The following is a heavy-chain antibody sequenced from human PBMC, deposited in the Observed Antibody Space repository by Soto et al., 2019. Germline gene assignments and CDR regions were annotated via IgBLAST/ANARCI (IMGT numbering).Heavy chain of an antibody. D-gene: IGHD1-1*01. V-gene: IGHV3-53*01. CDR3: AKEKSDTTGARDAFDI. J-gene: IGHJ3*02. CDR1: GFTVSSNF. Sequence: EVQLVESGGGLIQPGGSLRLSCAASGFTVSSNFMSWVRQAPGKGLEWVSVTYSGGTTYYADSVKGRFTISRDNSKNTLYLQMSSLRAEDTAVYYCAKEKSDTTGARDAFDIWGQGTMVTVS. CDR2: TYSGGTT.